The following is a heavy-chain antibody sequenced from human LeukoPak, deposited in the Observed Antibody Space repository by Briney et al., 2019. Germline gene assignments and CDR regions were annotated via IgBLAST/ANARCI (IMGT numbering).Heavy chain of an antibody. CDR2: IWYDGSNK. J-gene: IGHJ4*02. CDR1: GFTFSSYG. D-gene: IGHD5-24*01. CDR3: AKEQRWLQAELDY. V-gene: IGHV3-33*06. Sequence: GGSLRLSCAASGFTFSSYGMHWVPQAPGKGLEWVAVIWYDGSNKYYADSVKGRLTISRDNSKTTLYLQMTSLRAEDTAVYYCAKEQRWLQAELDYLGQGTLVTVSS.